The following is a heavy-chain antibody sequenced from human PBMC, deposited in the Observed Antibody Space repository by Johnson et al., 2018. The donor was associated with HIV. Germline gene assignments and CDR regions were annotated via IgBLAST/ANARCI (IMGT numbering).Heavy chain of an antibody. V-gene: IGHV3-15*01. CDR1: GFTFSNAW. CDR2: INSKTDGGTT. D-gene: IGHD7-27*01. J-gene: IGHJ3*02. CDR3: TLGVGTLMDDAFDI. Sequence: VQVVESGGGLVKPGGSLRLSCAASGFTFSNAWMSWVRQAPGKGLEWVGRINSKTDGGTTDYAAPVKGRFTISRDDSKNTLYLQMNSLKTEDTAGYYCTLGVGTLMDDAFDIWGQGTMVTVSS.